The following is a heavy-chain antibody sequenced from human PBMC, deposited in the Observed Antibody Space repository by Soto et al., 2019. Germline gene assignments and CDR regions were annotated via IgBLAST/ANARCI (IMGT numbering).Heavy chain of an antibody. J-gene: IGHJ6*02. CDR3: ARGGKERFRGPGMDV. CDR2: IMTFFGAA. D-gene: IGHD1-1*01. Sequence: QVQLVQSGAEVRKPGSSVRVSCKASGDRFSTYAFNWVRQAPGQGLEWLEGIMTFFGAAMYAQKFQGRVTITADELTTTVYMELSGLRYEDTAVYYCARGGKERFRGPGMDVWGQGTTVTVSS. V-gene: IGHV1-69*01. CDR1: GDRFSTYA.